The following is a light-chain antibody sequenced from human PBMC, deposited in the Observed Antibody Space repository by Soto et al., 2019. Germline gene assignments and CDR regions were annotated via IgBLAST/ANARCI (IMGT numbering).Light chain of an antibody. Sequence: EIVMTQSPATLSLSPGERATLSCRASQSVRTYLAWYQHKPGQAPRLLLFDASQKATGIPARFSGSGSGTDFTLPIRNLEPEDLAVYYCQRRSAWPLTFGGGTEVEIK. J-gene: IGKJ4*01. CDR1: QSVRTY. V-gene: IGKV3-11*01. CDR3: QRRSAWPLT. CDR2: DAS.